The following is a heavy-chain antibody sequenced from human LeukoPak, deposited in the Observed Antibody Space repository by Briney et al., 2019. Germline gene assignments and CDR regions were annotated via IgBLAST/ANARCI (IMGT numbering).Heavy chain of an antibody. J-gene: IGHJ3*02. Sequence: LETLSLTCAVSGGSISSSNWWSWVRQPPGKGLEWIGEVYHSGSTNYNPSLKSRVTISVDKSKNQFSLKLSSVTAADTAVYYCANKPSWIQQNTGDAFDIWGQGTMVTVSS. CDR1: GGSISSSNW. CDR2: VYHSGST. V-gene: IGHV4-4*02. D-gene: IGHD5-18*01. CDR3: ANKPSWIQQNTGDAFDI.